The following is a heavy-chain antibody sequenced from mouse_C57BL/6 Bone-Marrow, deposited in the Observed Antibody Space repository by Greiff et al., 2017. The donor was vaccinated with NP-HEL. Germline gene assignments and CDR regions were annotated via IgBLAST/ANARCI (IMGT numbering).Heavy chain of an antibody. V-gene: IGHV1-82*01. CDR1: GYAFSSSW. CDR2: IYPGDGDT. CDR3: ASSYYGSPYWYFDV. Sequence: VQLVESGPELVKPGASVKISCKASGYAFSSSWMNWVKQRPGKGLEWIGRIYPGDGDTNYNGKFKGKATLTADKSSSTAYMQLSSLTSEDSAVYFCASSYYGSPYWYFDVWGTGTTVTVSS. D-gene: IGHD1-1*01. J-gene: IGHJ1*03.